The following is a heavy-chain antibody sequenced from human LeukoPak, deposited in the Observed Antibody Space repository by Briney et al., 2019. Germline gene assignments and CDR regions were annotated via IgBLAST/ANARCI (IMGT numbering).Heavy chain of an antibody. Sequence: GGSLRLSCAASGFTFSSYWMSWVRQAPGKGLEWVANIKQDGSEKYYVDSVKGRFTTSRDNAKNSLYLQMNSLRAEDTAVYYCARESGAKDYRYLDYWGQGTLVTVSS. D-gene: IGHD1-26*01. V-gene: IGHV3-7*01. CDR3: ARESGAKDYRYLDY. J-gene: IGHJ4*02. CDR1: GFTFSSYW. CDR2: IKQDGSEK.